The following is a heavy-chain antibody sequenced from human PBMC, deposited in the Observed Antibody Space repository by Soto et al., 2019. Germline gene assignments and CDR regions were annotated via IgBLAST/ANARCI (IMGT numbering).Heavy chain of an antibody. J-gene: IGHJ4*02. Sequence: GGSLRLSCAVSGFRLSSCWMHWVRQSPGEGLIWVSRINADGNVTNYADSVKGRFTNSRDNAKNTLFLEMKNLRVDDSAMYYCVRGRTREKYPGSDWGQGTLVTVSS. CDR1: GFRLSSCW. V-gene: IGHV3-74*01. CDR3: VRGRTREKYPGSD. CDR2: INADGNVT.